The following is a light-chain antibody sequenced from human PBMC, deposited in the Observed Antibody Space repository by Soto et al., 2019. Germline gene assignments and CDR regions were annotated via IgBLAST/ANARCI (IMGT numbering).Light chain of an antibody. CDR2: ASS. CDR3: QQLNTFPVT. J-gene: IGKJ5*01. CDR1: QGISSY. V-gene: IGKV1-9*01. Sequence: DIQLTQSPSFLSASIGDRVTITCRASQGISSYLAWYQQTPGRAPKLLIYASSILQNGVPSRFSGSGSGTEFTLTISSLQPEDFATYYCQQLNTFPVTFGQGTRLDI.